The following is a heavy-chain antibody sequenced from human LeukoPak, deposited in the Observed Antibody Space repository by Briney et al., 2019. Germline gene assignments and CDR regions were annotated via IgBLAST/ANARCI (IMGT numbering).Heavy chain of an antibody. V-gene: IGHV1-69*13. J-gene: IGHJ3*02. CDR1: GGTFSSYA. CDR2: IIPIFGTA. Sequence: ASVNVSCTASGGTFSSYAISWVRQAPGQGLEWMGGIIPIFGTANYAQTFHGRVTITADESTSTAYMELSSLRSEDTAVYYCARVRATVTRSAFDIWGQGTMVTVSS. CDR3: ARVRATVTRSAFDI. D-gene: IGHD4-17*01.